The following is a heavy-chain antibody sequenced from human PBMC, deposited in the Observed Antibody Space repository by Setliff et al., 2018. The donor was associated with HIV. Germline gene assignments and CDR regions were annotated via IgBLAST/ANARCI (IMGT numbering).Heavy chain of an antibody. J-gene: IGHJ4*02. V-gene: IGHV1-18*01. Sequence: ASVKVSCKASGYTFINYHITWVRQAPGQGLEWVGSISASGINTNYTQGRVTMTTDISTSTAYMELRSLRSEDTAVYYCARDNYYDSSGAIGYWGRGTLVTVSS. CDR2: ISASGINT. CDR1: GYTFINYH. CDR3: ARDNYYDSSGAIGY. D-gene: IGHD3-22*01.